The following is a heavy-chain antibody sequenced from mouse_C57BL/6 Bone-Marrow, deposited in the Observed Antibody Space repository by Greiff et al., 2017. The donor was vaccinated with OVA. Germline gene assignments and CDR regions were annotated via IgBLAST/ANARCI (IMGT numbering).Heavy chain of an antibody. CDR3: VGVFAY. J-gene: IGHJ3*01. CDR2: IDPSDSYT. V-gene: IGHV1-50*01. Sequence: QVQLQQPGAELVKPGASVKLSCEASGYTFTSYWMQWVKQRPGQGLEWIGEIDPSDSYTNYNQKFKGKATLTVDTSSSTAYMQLSSLTSEDSAVYYCVGVFAYWGQGTLVTVSA. CDR1: GYTFTSYW.